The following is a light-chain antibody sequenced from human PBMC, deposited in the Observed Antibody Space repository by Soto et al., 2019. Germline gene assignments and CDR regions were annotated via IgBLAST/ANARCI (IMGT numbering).Light chain of an antibody. Sequence: DIQMTQSPSSLSASVGDRVTITCRASQIISTYLIWYQQRAGLAPRLLIYAASSLQSGVPPRFSGSGSGTDFTLTISSLQPEDFATYFCQQTYSAPPTFGQGTKVEIK. CDR3: QQTYSAPPT. J-gene: IGKJ1*01. CDR1: QIISTY. CDR2: AAS. V-gene: IGKV1-39*01.